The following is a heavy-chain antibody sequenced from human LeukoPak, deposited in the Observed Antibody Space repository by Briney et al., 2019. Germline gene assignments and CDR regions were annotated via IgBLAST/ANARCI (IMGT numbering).Heavy chain of an antibody. J-gene: IGHJ3*02. Sequence: GGSLRLSCAASGFTFSNFVMHWVRQAPGKGLVWVSRISSDGRSTSHADSVKGRFTISRDNAKNTLYLQMNSLRAEDTAVYYCTRERLERHDAFDMWGQGTVVTVSS. CDR1: GFTFSNFV. CDR3: TRERLERHDAFDM. V-gene: IGHV3-74*01. D-gene: IGHD1-1*01. CDR2: ISSDGRST.